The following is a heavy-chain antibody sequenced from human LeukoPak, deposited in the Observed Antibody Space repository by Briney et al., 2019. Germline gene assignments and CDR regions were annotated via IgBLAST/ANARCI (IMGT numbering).Heavy chain of an antibody. J-gene: IGHJ6*02. CDR3: ARDTGILWFGEPYYGMDV. CDR1: GFTFSDYY. D-gene: IGHD3-10*01. Sequence: PGGSLRLSGAASGFTFSDYYMSWIRQAPGKGLEWVSYISSSGSTIYYADSVKGRFTISRDNAKNSLYLQMNSLRAEDTAVYYCARDTGILWFGEPYYGMDVWGQGTTVTVSS. CDR2: ISSSGSTI. V-gene: IGHV3-11*01.